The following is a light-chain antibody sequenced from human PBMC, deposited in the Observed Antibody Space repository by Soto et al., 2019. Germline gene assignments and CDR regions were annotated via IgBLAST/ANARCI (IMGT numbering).Light chain of an antibody. Sequence: EIVLTQSPATLSLSPGERATLSCRASQSVSSYLAWYQQKPGQAPRLLIYDASNRATGIPARFSGSWSGTEFTHTISSLQSEDFAVYYCQQYNNWPPYTFGQGTKLEIK. V-gene: IGKV3-11*01. CDR1: QSVSSY. J-gene: IGKJ2*01. CDR3: QQYNNWPPYT. CDR2: DAS.